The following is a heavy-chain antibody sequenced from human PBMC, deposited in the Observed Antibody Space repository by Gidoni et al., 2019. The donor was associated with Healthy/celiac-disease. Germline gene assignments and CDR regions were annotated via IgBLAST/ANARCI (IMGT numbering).Heavy chain of an antibody. V-gene: IGHV3-66*01. J-gene: IGHJ5*02. Sequence: EVQLVESGGGLVQPGGSLSLSCAASGFSVISNYMSWVRQAPGKGLEWVSVIYSGGSTYHADSVKGRFTISRDNSKNTLYLQMNSLRVEDTAVYYCARVGGYGGDWFDPWGQGTLVTVSS. CDR1: GFSVISNY. CDR2: IYSGGST. CDR3: ARVGGYGGDWFDP. D-gene: IGHD5-12*01.